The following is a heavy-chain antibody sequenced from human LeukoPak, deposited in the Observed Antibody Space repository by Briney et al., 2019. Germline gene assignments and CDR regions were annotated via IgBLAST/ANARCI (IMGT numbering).Heavy chain of an antibody. J-gene: IGHJ4*02. CDR1: GYTFTSYD. CDR3: ARRGVGDDFDY. Sequence: ASVKASCKASGYTFTSYDINWVRQATGQGLEWMGWMNPNSGNTGYAQKFQGRVTMTRNTSISTAYMELRSLRSDDTAVYYCARRGVGDDFDYWGQGTLVTVSS. D-gene: IGHD3-10*01. CDR2: MNPNSGNT. V-gene: IGHV1-8*01.